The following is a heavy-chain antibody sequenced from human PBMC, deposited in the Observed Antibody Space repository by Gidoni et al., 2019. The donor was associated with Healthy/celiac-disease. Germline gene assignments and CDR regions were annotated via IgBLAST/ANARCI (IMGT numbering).Heavy chain of an antibody. D-gene: IGHD6-19*01. J-gene: IGHJ3*02. Sequence: VQLVESGGGLVQPGGSLKLSCAASGFTFSGSAMHWVRQASGTGLEWVGRSRSKANMYGTAYAASVKGRFTISRDDSKNKAYLQMNSLKTNDTAVYYCTRHEDSSGWYALYAFDIWGQGTMVTVSS. CDR2: SRSKANMYGT. CDR3: TRHEDSSGWYALYAFDI. V-gene: IGHV3-73*01. CDR1: GFTFSGSA.